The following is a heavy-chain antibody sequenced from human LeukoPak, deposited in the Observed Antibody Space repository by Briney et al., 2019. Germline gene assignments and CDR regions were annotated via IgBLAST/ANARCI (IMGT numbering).Heavy chain of an antibody. Sequence: ASVKVSCKASGYTFTGYHIHWVRQAPGQGLEWMGWIYPNSGGTNYAQKFQGRVTMTRDTSISTAYMELNRLTSDDTAVYYCARDGYSGGAFDIWGQGTLVTVSS. CDR3: ARDGYSGGAFDI. CDR2: IYPNSGGT. D-gene: IGHD5-12*01. CDR1: GYTFTGYH. V-gene: IGHV1-2*02. J-gene: IGHJ3*02.